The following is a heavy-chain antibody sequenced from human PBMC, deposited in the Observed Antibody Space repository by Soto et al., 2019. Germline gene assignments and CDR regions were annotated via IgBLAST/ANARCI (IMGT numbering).Heavy chain of an antibody. CDR1: GFTLSGYA. V-gene: IGHV3-64*01. D-gene: IGHD6-6*01. J-gene: IGHJ6*03. Sequence: EVQLAESGGGLAQPGGSLRLSCAASGFTLSGYAMDWVRQAPGKGLEYVSGISSNGVGTYYANSVQGRFTISRDNSKNPFYLQMGSLRPEDRAVYYCARRARPNFYYMDVWGKGTTVTVSS. CDR2: ISSNGVGT. CDR3: ARRARPNFYYMDV.